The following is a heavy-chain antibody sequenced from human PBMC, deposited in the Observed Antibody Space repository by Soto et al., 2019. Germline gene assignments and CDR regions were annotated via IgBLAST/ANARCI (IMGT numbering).Heavy chain of an antibody. CDR1: GGSISSSLYY. J-gene: IGHJ4*02. V-gene: IGHV4-39*01. Sequence: QLQLQESGPGLVKPSETLSLTCTVSGGSISSSLYYWGWTRQPPGQGLGWFGSIYYSGSTYYNPSLPRRVPISVDTSKNQCSLKLSSVTAADTAVYYCAVRWADSSGYYSPSFDYLGQGTMVTASS. CDR3: AVRWADSSGYYSPSFDY. CDR2: IYYSGST. D-gene: IGHD3-22*01.